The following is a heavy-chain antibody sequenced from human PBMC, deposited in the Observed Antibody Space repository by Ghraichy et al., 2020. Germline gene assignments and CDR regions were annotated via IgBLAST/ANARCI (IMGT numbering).Heavy chain of an antibody. CDR3: ARDLSGSFRPSYYYYYGMDV. CDR2: ISSSGSSI. D-gene: IGHD1-26*01. J-gene: IGHJ6*02. CDR1: GFTFSSYE. V-gene: IGHV3-48*03. Sequence: GGSLRLSCAGSGFTFSSYEMNWVRQAPGKGLEWVSYISSSGSSIYYADSVKGRFTISRDNAKNSLYLQMSSLRAEDTAVYYCARDLSGSFRPSYYYYYGMDVWGQGTTVTVSS.